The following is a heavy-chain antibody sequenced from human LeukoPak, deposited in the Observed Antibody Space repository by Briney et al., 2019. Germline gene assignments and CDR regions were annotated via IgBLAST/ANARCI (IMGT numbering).Heavy chain of an antibody. V-gene: IGHV3-23*01. Sequence: QPGGSLRLSCAASGFTFSNYAMNWVRQAPGKGLEWVSGISGSGGSTYYADSVKGRFTISRDNSKNTLYLQMNSLRAEDTAVYYCARGAAYGDDFDYWGQGTLVTVSS. CDR1: GFTFSNYA. CDR2: ISGSGGST. D-gene: IGHD4-17*01. J-gene: IGHJ4*02. CDR3: ARGAAYGDDFDY.